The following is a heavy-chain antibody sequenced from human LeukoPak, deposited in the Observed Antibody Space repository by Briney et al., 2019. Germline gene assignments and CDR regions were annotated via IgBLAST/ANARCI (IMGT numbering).Heavy chain of an antibody. D-gene: IGHD6-19*01. J-gene: IGHJ4*02. Sequence: ASVKVSCKASGYTFTSYDINWVRQAPGQGREWMGWMNPNSGNTGYAQKFQGRVTMTRNTSISTAYMELCSLRSEDTAVYYCARGRVAVAGDFDYWGQGTLVTVSS. CDR1: GYTFTSYD. V-gene: IGHV1-8*01. CDR3: ARGRVAVAGDFDY. CDR2: MNPNSGNT.